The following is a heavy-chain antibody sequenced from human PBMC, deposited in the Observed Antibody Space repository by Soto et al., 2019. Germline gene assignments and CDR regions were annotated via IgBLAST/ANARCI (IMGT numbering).Heavy chain of an antibody. J-gene: IGHJ4*02. V-gene: IGHV1-18*01. CDR1: GYTFTSYG. CDR3: ARAIVESWFGESYYFDY. D-gene: IGHD3-10*01. Sequence: QVQLVQSGAEVKKPGASVKVSCKASGYTFTSYGISWVRQAPGQGLEWMGGISAYNGNTNYAQKLQGRVTMTTDTPTSTGYMELRSLRSDDTAVYYCARAIVESWFGESYYFDYWGQGTLVTVSS. CDR2: ISAYNGNT.